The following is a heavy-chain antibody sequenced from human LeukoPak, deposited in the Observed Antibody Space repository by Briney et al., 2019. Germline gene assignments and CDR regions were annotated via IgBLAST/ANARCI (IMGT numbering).Heavy chain of an antibody. V-gene: IGHV4-59*01. J-gene: IGHJ4*02. CDR2: IYYSGST. Sequence: SETLSLTCTVSGGSISSYYWSWIRQPPGKGLEWIGYIYYSGSTNYNPSLKSRVTISVDTSKNQFSLKLSSVTAADTAVYYCARGSARSSGYSPFDYWGQGTLVTVSS. D-gene: IGHD3-22*01. CDR1: GGSISSYY. CDR3: ARGSARSSGYSPFDY.